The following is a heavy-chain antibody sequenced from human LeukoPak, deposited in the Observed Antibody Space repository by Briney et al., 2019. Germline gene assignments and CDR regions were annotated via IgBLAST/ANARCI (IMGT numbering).Heavy chain of an antibody. CDR2: ISSSSSYI. V-gene: IGHV3-21*01. CDR1: GFTFSSYS. D-gene: IGHD3-16*01. J-gene: IGHJ4*02. Sequence: GGSLRLSCAASGFTFSSYSMNWVRQAPRKGLEWVSSISSSSSYIYYADSVKGRFTISRDNAKNSLYLQMNSLRAEDTAVYYCASEVMITFGGVGVCFWGQGTLVTVSS. CDR3: ASEVMITFGGVGVCF.